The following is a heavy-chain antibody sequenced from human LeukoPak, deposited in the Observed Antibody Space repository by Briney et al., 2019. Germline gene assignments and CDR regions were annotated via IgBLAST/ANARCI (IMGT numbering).Heavy chain of an antibody. CDR1: GYSFTSYW. CDR2: IYPGDSDT. J-gene: IGHJ5*02. CDR3: ARQVVVPAANNWFDP. D-gene: IGHD2-2*01. Sequence: GESLKISSKGSGYSFTSYWISWVRQMPGKGLEWMGIIYPGDSDTRYSPSFQGQVTISADKSISTAYLQWSSLKASDTAMYYCARQVVVPAANNWFDPWGQGTLVTVSS. V-gene: IGHV5-51*01.